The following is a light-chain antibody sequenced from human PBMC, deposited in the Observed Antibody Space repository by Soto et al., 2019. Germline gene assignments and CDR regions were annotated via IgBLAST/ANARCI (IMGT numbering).Light chain of an antibody. CDR2: DNN. CDR1: SSNIGNNY. V-gene: IGLV1-51*01. Sequence: QSVLTQPPSVSAAPGQKVTISCSGSSSNIGNNYVSWYQQLPGTAPKLLIYDNNKRPSGIPDRFSGSKSGTSATLGITGLQTGDEADYYCGTWDSRTVFGGGTKLTVL. CDR3: GTWDSRTV. J-gene: IGLJ2*01.